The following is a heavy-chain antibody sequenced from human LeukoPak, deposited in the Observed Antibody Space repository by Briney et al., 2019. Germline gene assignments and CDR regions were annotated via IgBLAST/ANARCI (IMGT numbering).Heavy chain of an antibody. CDR2: IIPIFGTA. J-gene: IGHJ4*02. CDR3: ARGYYDILTGYYLFDY. Sequence: SVKVSCKASGGTFSSYAISWVLQAPGQGLEWMGRIIPIFGTANYAQKFQGRVTITTDESTSTAYMELSSLRSEDTAVYYCARGYYDILTGYYLFDYWGQGTLVTVSS. V-gene: IGHV1-69*05. CDR1: GGTFSSYA. D-gene: IGHD3-9*01.